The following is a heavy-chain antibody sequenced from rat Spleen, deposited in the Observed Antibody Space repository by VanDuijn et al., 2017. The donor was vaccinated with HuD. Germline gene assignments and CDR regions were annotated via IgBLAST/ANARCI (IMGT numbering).Heavy chain of an antibody. Sequence: VLMKETGPGLVQPTQTLSLTCTVSEFSLTSSRVHWVRQPPGKGLEWMGVIHYDGNTDYNSAIKSRLSISRDTSKSQVFLKISSLQTDDTATYYCARNLDYYDGTYYYGDWGQGVMVTVSS. CDR3: ARNLDYYDGTYYYGD. V-gene: IGHV2-17*01. D-gene: IGHD1-12*02. CDR2: IHYDGNT. J-gene: IGHJ2*01. CDR1: EFSLTSSR.